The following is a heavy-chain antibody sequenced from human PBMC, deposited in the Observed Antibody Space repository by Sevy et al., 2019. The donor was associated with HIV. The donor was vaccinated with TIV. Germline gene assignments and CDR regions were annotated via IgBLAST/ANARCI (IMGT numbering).Heavy chain of an antibody. CDR1: GFTFGSHS. D-gene: IGHD2-21*02. J-gene: IGHJ4*01. V-gene: IGHV3-48*02. CDR3: VRLAYCGGDCRSPPSPYDY. CDR2: ISSRSSYI. Sequence: GGSLRLSCSTSGFTFGSHSMNWVRQAPGKGQEWVSYISSRSSYIYYADSVKGRFTISRDNAKNSLYLQMNSLRDEDTALYYCVRLAYCGGDCRSPPSPYDYWGQGTLVTVSS.